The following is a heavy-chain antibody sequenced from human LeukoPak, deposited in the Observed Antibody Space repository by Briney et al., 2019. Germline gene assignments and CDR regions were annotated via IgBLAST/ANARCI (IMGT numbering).Heavy chain of an antibody. J-gene: IGHJ4*02. D-gene: IGHD2-2*01. Sequence: ASVKVSCKASGYTFTGYDMHWVRQAPGQGLEWMGWINPNSGGTNYAQKFQGWVTMTRDTSISTAYMELSRLRSDDTAVYYCARQGCSSTSCYFFDYWGQGTLVTVSS. V-gene: IGHV1-2*04. CDR1: GYTFTGYD. CDR2: INPNSGGT. CDR3: ARQGCSSTSCYFFDY.